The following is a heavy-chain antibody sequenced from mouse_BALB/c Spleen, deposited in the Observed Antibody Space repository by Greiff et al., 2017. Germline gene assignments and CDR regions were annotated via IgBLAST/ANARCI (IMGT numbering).Heavy chain of an antibody. J-gene: IGHJ4*01. CDR1: GYSFTGYN. D-gene: IGHD2-1*01. CDR3: ARYRASYGNNAMDY. Sequence: VQLQESGPELEKPGASVKISCKASGYSFTGYNMNWVKQSNGKSLEWIGNIDPYYGGTSYNQKFKGKATLTVDKSSSTAYMQLTSLTSEDSAVYYCARYRASYGNNAMDYWGQGTSVTVSS. CDR2: IDPYYGGT. V-gene: IGHV1-39*01.